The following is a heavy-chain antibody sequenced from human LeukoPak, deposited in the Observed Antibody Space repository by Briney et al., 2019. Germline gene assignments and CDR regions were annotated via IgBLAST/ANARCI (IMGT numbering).Heavy chain of an antibody. J-gene: IGHJ4*02. CDR2: ISSSSSTI. D-gene: IGHD2-15*01. V-gene: IGHV3-48*01. Sequence: GGSLRLSCAASGFTFSSYSMNWVRQAPGKGLEWVTYISSSSSTIYYADSVKGRFTISRDNAKNSLYLQMNSLRAEDTAVYYCARDTVVVVVAAIDYWGREPWSPSPQ. CDR1: GFTFSSYS. CDR3: ARDTVVVVVAAIDY.